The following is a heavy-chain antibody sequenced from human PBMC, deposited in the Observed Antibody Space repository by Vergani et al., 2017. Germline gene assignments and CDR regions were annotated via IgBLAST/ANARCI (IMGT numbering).Heavy chain of an antibody. J-gene: IGHJ4*02. V-gene: IGHV1-2*02. CDR3: ARDLLYYYDSSGHFDY. CDR2: INPNSGGT. D-gene: IGHD3-22*01. Sequence: QLVQSGPEVKKPGASVKVSCKASGYTFTGYYMHWVRQAPGQGLEWMGWINPNSGGTNYAQKFQGRVTMTRDTSISTAYMELSRLRSDDTAVYYCARDLLYYYDSSGHFDYWGQGTLVTVSS. CDR1: GYTFTGYY.